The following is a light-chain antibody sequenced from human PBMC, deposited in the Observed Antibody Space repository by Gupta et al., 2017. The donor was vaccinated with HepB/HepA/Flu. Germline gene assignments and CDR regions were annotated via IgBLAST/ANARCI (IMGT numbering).Light chain of an antibody. J-gene: IGLJ2*01. CDR3: CSYAGSRVV. Sequence: QSALTQPRSVSGSPGQSVTISCTGTSNDVGAYKYVSWYQQHPGEAPKLMIFDVSKRPSGVPDRFSGSKSGNTASLTISGLQADDEADYYCCSYAGSRVVFGGGTKLTVL. V-gene: IGLV2-11*01. CDR1: SNDVGAYKY. CDR2: DVS.